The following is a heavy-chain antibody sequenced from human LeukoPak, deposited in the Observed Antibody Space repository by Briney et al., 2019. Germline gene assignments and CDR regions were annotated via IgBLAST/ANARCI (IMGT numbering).Heavy chain of an antibody. D-gene: IGHD3-9*01. CDR3: ASMGDWYYDILTCYYSPGQVDY. J-gene: IGHJ4*02. Sequence: GGSLRLTCAASGFTFSDYYMSWIRQAPGKGLEWVSYISSSGSTIYYADSVRGRFTISRDNAKNSLYLQMNSLRAEDTAVYYCASMGDWYYDILTCYYSPGQVDYWGQGTLVTVSS. CDR2: ISSSGSTI. CDR1: GFTFSDYY. V-gene: IGHV3-11*04.